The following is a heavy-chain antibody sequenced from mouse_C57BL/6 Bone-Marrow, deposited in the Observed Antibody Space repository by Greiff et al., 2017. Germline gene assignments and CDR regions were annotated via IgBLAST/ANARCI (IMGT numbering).Heavy chain of an antibody. V-gene: IGHV1-50*01. D-gene: IGHD2-5*01. CDR3: ARYSAYYSNYARFYAMDY. CDR1: GYTFTSYW. CDR2: IDPSDSST. Sequence: QVQLQQPGAELVKPGASVKLSCKASGYTFTSYWMQWVKQRPGQGLEWIGEIDPSDSSTNYNQKFKGKATLTVDTSSSTAYMQLSSLTSEDSAVYYGARYSAYYSNYARFYAMDYWGQGTSVTVSS. J-gene: IGHJ4*01.